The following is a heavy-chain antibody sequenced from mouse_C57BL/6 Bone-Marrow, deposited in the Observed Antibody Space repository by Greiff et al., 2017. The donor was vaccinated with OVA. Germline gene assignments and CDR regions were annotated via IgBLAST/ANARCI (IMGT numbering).Heavy chain of an antibody. D-gene: IGHD2-2*01. J-gene: IGHJ3*01. CDR2: ISDGGSYT. V-gene: IGHV5-4*01. CDR3: AREYGYGESWFAY. CDR1: GFTFSSYA. Sequence: EVQLVESGGGLVKPGGSLKLSCAASGFTFSSYAMSWVRQTPEKRLEWVATISDGGSYTYYPDNVKGRFTISRDNAKNNLYLQMSHLKSEDTAMYYCAREYGYGESWFAYWGQGTLVTVSA.